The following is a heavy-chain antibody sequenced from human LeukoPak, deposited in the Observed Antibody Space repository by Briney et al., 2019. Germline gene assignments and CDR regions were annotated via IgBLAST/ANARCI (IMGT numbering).Heavy chain of an antibody. D-gene: IGHD2-8*01. CDR2: IYTSGST. V-gene: IGHV4-61*02. CDR3: ARDGMIVRGAFDI. Sequence: PSETLSLTCTVSGGSISSGSYYWSWIRQPAGKGLEWIGRIYTSGSTNYNPSLKSRVTISVDTSKNQFSLKLSSVTAADTAVYYCARDGMIVRGAFDIWGQGTMVTVSS. J-gene: IGHJ3*02. CDR1: GGSISSGSYY.